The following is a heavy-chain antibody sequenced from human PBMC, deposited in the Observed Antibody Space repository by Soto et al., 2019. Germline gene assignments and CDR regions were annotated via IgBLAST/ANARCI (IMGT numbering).Heavy chain of an antibody. Sequence: GGSLRLSCAASGFTFSDFFMSWIRQAPGKGLEWVSYISSGGRIIIYADSVKGRFTISRDNAKNSLYLQMNSLRADDTAVYYCARHASSWSNFDSWGQGTLVTVSS. CDR2: ISSGGRII. D-gene: IGHD2-2*01. V-gene: IGHV3-11*01. CDR3: ARHASSWSNFDS. J-gene: IGHJ4*02. CDR1: GFTFSDFF.